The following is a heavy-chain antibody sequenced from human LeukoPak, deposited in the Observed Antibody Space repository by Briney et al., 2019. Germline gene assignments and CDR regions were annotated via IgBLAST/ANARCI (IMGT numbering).Heavy chain of an antibody. CDR1: GGSISSSSYY. Sequence: LSLTCTVSGGSISSSSYYWGWIRQAPGKGLEWVSYIGTSGSTMYYADSVKGRFTISRDNAKNSLFLQINSLRVADTAVYYCAREHGDWFDYWGQGTLVTVSS. CDR2: IGTSGSTM. V-gene: IGHV3-11*04. CDR3: AREHGDWFDY. D-gene: IGHD4-17*01. J-gene: IGHJ4*02.